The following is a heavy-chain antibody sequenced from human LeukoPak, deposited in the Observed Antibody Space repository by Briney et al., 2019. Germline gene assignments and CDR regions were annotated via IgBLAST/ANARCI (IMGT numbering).Heavy chain of an antibody. CDR1: GGSISSYY. D-gene: IGHD3-10*01. J-gene: IGHJ4*02. Sequence: SETLSLTCTVSGGSISSYYWSWIRQPPGKGLEWIGYIYYSGGTNYNPSLKSRVTISVDTSKNQFSLKLSSVTAADTAVYYCASSLWFGEFIFDYWGQGTLVTVSS. CDR3: ASSLWFGEFIFDY. CDR2: IYYSGGT. V-gene: IGHV4-59*01.